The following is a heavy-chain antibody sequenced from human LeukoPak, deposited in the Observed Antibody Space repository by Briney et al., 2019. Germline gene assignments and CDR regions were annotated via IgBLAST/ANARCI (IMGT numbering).Heavy chain of an antibody. Sequence: SETLSLTCTISGGSISSYYWSWIRQPPGKGLEWIGYIYHSGSTNYNPSLKSRVTISVDTSKNQFSLKLRSVTAADTAVYYCARYLPHDDILTGFDPWGQGTLVTVSS. CDR3: ARYLPHDDILTGFDP. CDR1: GGSISSYY. CDR2: IYHSGST. V-gene: IGHV4-59*01. J-gene: IGHJ5*02. D-gene: IGHD3-9*01.